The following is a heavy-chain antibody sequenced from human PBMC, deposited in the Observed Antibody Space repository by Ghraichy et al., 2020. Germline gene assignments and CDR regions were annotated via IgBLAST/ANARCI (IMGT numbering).Heavy chain of an antibody. V-gene: IGHV3-72*01. CDR3: ARGRDSFDY. CDR1: GFIFSDHY. D-gene: IGHD5-24*01. CDR2: SRNKEHRFST. Sequence: GGSLRLSCAIYGFIFSDHYMDWFRQAPGEGLEWVGRSRNKEHRFSTEYAASVRGRFAIGRDESKNSLYLQMNSLKTEDTAVYYCARGRDSFDYWGQGTLVTVSS. J-gene: IGHJ4*02.